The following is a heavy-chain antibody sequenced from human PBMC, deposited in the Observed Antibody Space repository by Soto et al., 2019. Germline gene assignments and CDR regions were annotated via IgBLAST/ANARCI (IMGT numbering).Heavy chain of an antibody. Sequence: QVQLVQSGAEVKKPGASVKVSCKASGYTFTSYGISWVRQAPGQGLEWMGWISAYNGNTNYAQKLQGRVTMTTDTYTRTDYMELRSMRSDDTDVYYCARVISDYGESSGKFDYWGQGTLVTVSS. CDR3: ARVISDYGESSGKFDY. J-gene: IGHJ4*02. CDR1: GYTFTSYG. D-gene: IGHD4-17*01. V-gene: IGHV1-18*01. CDR2: ISAYNGNT.